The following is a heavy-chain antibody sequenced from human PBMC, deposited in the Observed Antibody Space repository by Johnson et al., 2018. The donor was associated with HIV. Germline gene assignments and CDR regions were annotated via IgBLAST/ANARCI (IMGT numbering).Heavy chain of an antibody. V-gene: IGHV3-74*02. Sequence: VQLVESGGGLVQPGGSLRLSCAASGFTFSSYWMHWVRQGPGKGLVWVSRINGDGSGITYADSVKGRFTISSDNAKNTLYLQMNSLRAEDTAVYYCASFWATGAFDIWGQGTMVTVSS. D-gene: IGHD3-10*01. CDR3: ASFWATGAFDI. CDR2: INGDGSGI. J-gene: IGHJ3*02. CDR1: GFTFSSYW.